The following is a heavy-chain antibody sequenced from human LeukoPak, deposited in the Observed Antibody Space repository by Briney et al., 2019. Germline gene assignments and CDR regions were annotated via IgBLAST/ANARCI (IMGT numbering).Heavy chain of an antibody. CDR2: IYPGDSDT. CDR1: GYSFTSYW. Sequence: GESLKISCKGSGYSFTSYWIGWVRHMPGRGLEWMGIIYPGDSDTRYSPSFQGQVTISVDKSISTAYLQWSSLKASDTAMYYCARQPTPDFDYWGQGTLVTVSS. V-gene: IGHV5-51*01. J-gene: IGHJ4*02. CDR3: ARQPTPDFDY.